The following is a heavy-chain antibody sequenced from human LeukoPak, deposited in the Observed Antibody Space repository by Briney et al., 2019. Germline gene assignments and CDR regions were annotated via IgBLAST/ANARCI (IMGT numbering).Heavy chain of an antibody. CDR2: MNPNSGNT. CDR1: GYTFTSYD. Sequence: ASVKVSCKASGYTFTSYDINWVRQATGQGLEGMGWMNPNSGNTGYAKNFQGRVTMTRNTSISTAYMELSSLRSEDTAVYYCARGLTVDTAMGYWGQGPLVTVYS. CDR3: ARGLTVDTAMGY. J-gene: IGHJ4*02. D-gene: IGHD5-18*01. V-gene: IGHV1-8*01.